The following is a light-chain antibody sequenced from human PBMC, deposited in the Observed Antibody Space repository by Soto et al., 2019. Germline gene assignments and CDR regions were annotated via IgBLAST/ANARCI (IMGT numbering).Light chain of an antibody. V-gene: IGKV3-15*01. Sequence: EIVLTQSPATLPVSPGESATLSCRASQSISSNLAWYQQKPGQSPRLLIYGASSRATGVPVRFSGSGSGVAFTLTISGLQSEDFAVYHCQQYNQWPGTFGQGTK. J-gene: IGKJ1*01. CDR3: QQYNQWPGT. CDR1: QSISSN. CDR2: GAS.